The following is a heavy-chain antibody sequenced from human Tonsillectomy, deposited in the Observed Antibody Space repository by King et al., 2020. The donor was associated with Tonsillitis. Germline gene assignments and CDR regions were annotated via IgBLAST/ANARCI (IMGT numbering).Heavy chain of an antibody. CDR1: GFTFSSYA. V-gene: IGHV3-30-3*01. CDR3: ARGSTVTSDFDY. Sequence: VQLVESGGGVVQPGRSLRLSCAASGFTFSSYAMHWVRQAPGKGLEWVAVISFDESSKYYADSVKGRFTISRDISKNTLYLQMSSLRAEDTAVYYCARGSTVTSDFDYWGQGTLVTVSS. CDR2: ISFDESSK. J-gene: IGHJ4*02. D-gene: IGHD4-17*01.